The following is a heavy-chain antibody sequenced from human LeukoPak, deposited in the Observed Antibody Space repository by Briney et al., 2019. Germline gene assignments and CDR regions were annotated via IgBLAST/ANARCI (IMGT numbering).Heavy chain of an antibody. Sequence: SETLSLTFSVSGGSVSGYSWSWIRQAAGQGLQWLGRVYINGQTNYDPSLESRVTMSVDTSKNQFSLKLRSVTAADTAVYYCARVGSGSYQGVFDYWGQGTLVTVSS. CDR3: ARVGSGSYQGVFDY. J-gene: IGHJ4*02. CDR2: VYINGQT. V-gene: IGHV4-4*07. CDR1: GGSVSGYS. D-gene: IGHD1-26*01.